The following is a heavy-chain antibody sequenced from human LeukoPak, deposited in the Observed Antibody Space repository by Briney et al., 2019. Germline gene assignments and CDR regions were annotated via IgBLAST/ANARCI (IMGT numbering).Heavy chain of an antibody. Sequence: PGGSLRLSCAASGFTFSSYDMHWVRQAPGKGLEWVAFIRYDGSNKYYADSVKGRFTISRDNSKNTVFLQVNSLRVEDTAVYHCAKSGTMLRGLVHDAFDVWGQGTMLIVSS. CDR3: AKSGTMLRGLVHDAFDV. D-gene: IGHD3-10*01. V-gene: IGHV3-30*02. CDR1: GFTFSSYD. J-gene: IGHJ3*01. CDR2: IRYDGSNK.